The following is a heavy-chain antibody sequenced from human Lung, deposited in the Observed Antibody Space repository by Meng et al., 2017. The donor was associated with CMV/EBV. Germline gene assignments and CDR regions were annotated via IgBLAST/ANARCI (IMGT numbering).Heavy chain of an antibody. CDR1: GFIVSTKY. CDR2: IYSGGST. Sequence: EVQLVESGGGLVQPGGSLRLSCEDSGFIVSTKYMNWVRQAPGKGLEWVSVIYSGGSTYYTDSVKGRFTIPRDNSKNTLYLQMNSLRTEDTAVYYCARGEVPAIIDYWGQGILVTVSS. V-gene: IGHV3-66*01. J-gene: IGHJ4*02. CDR3: ARGEVPAIIDY. D-gene: IGHD2-2*01.